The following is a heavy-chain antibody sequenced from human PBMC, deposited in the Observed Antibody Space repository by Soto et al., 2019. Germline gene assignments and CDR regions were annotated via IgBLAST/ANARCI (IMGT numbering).Heavy chain of an antibody. Sequence: QVQLVQSGAEVKKPGSSVKVSCKASGGTFSSYAISWVRQAPGQGLEWMGGIIPIFGTANYAQKFQGRVTIPADESTSTAYMELSSLRSEDTAVYYCARMEYDSSGYYEKAFDIWRQGTMVTVSS. J-gene: IGHJ3*02. CDR2: IIPIFGTA. CDR3: ARMEYDSSGYYEKAFDI. D-gene: IGHD3-22*01. V-gene: IGHV1-69*01. CDR1: GGTFSSYA.